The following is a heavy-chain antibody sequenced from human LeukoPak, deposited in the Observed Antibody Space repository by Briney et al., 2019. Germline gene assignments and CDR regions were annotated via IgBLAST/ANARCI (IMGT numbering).Heavy chain of an antibody. V-gene: IGHV4-34*01. CDR1: GGSFSGYY. J-gene: IGHJ5*02. CDR2: INHSGST. CDR3: ARGVGKYQLRGFDP. Sequence: PSETLSLTCAVYGGSFSGYYWSWIRQPPGKGLEWIGEINHSGSTNYNPSLKSRVTISVDTSKNQFSLKLSSVTAADTAVYYYARGVGKYQLRGFDPWGQGTLVTVSS. D-gene: IGHD2-2*01.